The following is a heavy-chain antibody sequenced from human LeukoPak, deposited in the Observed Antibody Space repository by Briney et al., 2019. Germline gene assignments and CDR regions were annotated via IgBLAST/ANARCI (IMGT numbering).Heavy chain of an antibody. CDR3: AKQDVRRILSAAGQRAFTV. CDR1: GVTSSSYA. Sequence: SVKVSCKASGVTSSSYAINWVRQAPGQGLEWMGGIIPIFGTTDYAQKFQGRVTITADASTRTAYMDLSSLTSQDTAVYFCAKQDVRRILSAAGQRAFTVWGQGTTVTVSS. CDR2: IIPIFGTT. D-gene: IGHD6-13*01. J-gene: IGHJ3*01. V-gene: IGHV1-69*13.